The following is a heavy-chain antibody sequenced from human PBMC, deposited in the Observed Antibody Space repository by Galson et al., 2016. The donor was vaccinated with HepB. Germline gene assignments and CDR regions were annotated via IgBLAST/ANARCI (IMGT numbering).Heavy chain of an antibody. J-gene: IGHJ4*01. Sequence: SLRLSCAASGFTFRDNWMHWARQVPGKGLVWVAQMNSEGSRTSYADSVKGRFTISRDNAKSTLYLQMNSLRAEDTAVYYCAKGGPRGACGYWGHGTLVTVSS. CDR2: MNSEGSRT. V-gene: IGHV3-74*01. CDR3: AKGGPRGACGY. D-gene: IGHD2-21*01. CDR1: GFTFRDNW.